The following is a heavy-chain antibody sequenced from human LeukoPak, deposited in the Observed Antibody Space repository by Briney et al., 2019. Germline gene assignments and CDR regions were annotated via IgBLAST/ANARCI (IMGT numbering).Heavy chain of an antibody. Sequence: GGSLRLSCAASGFTFSSFGMHWVRQAPGKGLEWVAVIWYDASNKYYADSVKGRFTISRDNSKNTLFLQMNSLRDDDTAVYYCVRGVGVSRFNYFDPWGQGTLVIVSS. CDR1: GFTFSSFG. CDR3: VRGVGVSRFNYFDP. D-gene: IGHD6-13*01. CDR2: IWYDASNK. J-gene: IGHJ5*02. V-gene: IGHV3-33*01.